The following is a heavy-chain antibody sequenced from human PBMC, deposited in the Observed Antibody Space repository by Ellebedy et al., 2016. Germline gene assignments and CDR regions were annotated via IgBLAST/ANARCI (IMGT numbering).Heavy chain of an antibody. J-gene: IGHJ6*03. D-gene: IGHD6-19*01. Sequence: GESLKISCAASGFTFSDYYMSWIRQAPGKGLEWVSYISSSGSTIYYADSVKGRFTISRDNAKNSLYLQMNSLRAEDTAVYYCARGERSGWYRGPYYYMDVWGKGTTVTVSS. V-gene: IGHV3-11*01. CDR3: ARGERSGWYRGPYYYMDV. CDR1: GFTFSDYY. CDR2: ISSSGSTI.